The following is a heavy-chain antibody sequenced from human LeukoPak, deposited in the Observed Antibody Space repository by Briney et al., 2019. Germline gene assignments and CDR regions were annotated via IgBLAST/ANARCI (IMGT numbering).Heavy chain of an antibody. CDR3: ARIGTVGLIES. J-gene: IGHJ5*02. D-gene: IGHD4-23*01. V-gene: IGHV3-23*01. Sequence: GGSLRLSCAASGVTFSTYAMSWVRQTPGKGLEWVSSISDSGGTTVYADSVKGRFTISRDNPKNTLHQQMNSLRAEDTAVYYCARIGTVGLIESWGQGTLVTVSS. CDR1: GVTFSTYA. CDR2: ISDSGGTT.